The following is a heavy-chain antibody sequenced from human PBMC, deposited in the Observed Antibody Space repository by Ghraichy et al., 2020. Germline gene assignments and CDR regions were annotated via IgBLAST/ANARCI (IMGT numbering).Heavy chain of an antibody. CDR3: AKFSPPYGMDV. V-gene: IGHV3-23*01. Sequence: GSLRLSCAASGFTFSNYAMSWVRQAPGKGLEWVSTITGSGGSTYYADSVRGRFTISTDNSKNTLYLQMHSLRAEDTAVYYCAKFSPPYGMDVWGQGTTVTVSS. CDR2: ITGSGGST. J-gene: IGHJ6*02. CDR1: GFTFSNYA.